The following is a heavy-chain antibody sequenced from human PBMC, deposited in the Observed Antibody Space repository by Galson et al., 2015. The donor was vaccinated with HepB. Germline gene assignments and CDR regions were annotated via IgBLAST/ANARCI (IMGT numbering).Heavy chain of an antibody. J-gene: IGHJ4*02. Sequence: SVKVSCKASGYTFTGYYMHWVRQAPGQGLEWMGRINPNSGGTNYAQKFQGRVTMTRDTSISTAYMELSRLRSDDTAVYYCARVGYSYGPDFDYWGQGTLVTVSS. CDR3: ARVGYSYGPDFDY. D-gene: IGHD5-18*01. CDR2: INPNSGGT. CDR1: GYTFTGYY. V-gene: IGHV1-2*06.